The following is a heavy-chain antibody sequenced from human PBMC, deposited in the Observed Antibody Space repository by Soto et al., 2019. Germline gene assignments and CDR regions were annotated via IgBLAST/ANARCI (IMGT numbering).Heavy chain of an antibody. Sequence: GGSLRLSCAASGFTFSSYGMHWVRQAPGKGLEWVAVISYDGSNKYYADSVKGRFTISRDNSKNTLYLQMNSLRAEDTAVYYCAKDLYSGSYYFDYWGQGTLVTVSS. J-gene: IGHJ4*02. CDR2: ISYDGSNK. V-gene: IGHV3-30*18. CDR3: AKDLYSGSYYFDY. CDR1: GFTFSSYG. D-gene: IGHD1-26*01.